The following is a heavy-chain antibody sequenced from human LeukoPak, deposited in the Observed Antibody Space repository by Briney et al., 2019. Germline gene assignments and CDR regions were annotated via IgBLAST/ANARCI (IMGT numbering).Heavy chain of an antibody. J-gene: IGHJ4*02. V-gene: IGHV4-4*07. D-gene: IGHD5-18*01. CDR3: ARGRPRIQLWSPFDY. CDR1: GGSISNYY. Sequence: SETLSLTCTVSGGSISNYYWTWIRQPAGKGLEWIGRVYTTGTTNYNPSLKSRVTISVDTSKNQFSLKLSSVTAADTAVYYCARGRPRIQLWSPFDYWGQGTLVTVSS. CDR2: VYTTGTT.